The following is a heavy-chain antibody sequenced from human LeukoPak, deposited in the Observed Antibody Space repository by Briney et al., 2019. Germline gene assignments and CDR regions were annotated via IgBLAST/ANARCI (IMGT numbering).Heavy chain of an antibody. Sequence: ASVKVSCKASGGTFSSYAISWVRQAPGQGLEWMGGIIPIFGTANYAQKFQGRVTITADESTSTAYMELSGLRSEDTAVYYCASQYYYDSSGYYYVGSLDYWGQGTLVTVSS. CDR3: ASQYYYDSSGYYYVGSLDY. V-gene: IGHV1-69*13. CDR1: GGTFSSYA. J-gene: IGHJ4*02. CDR2: IIPIFGTA. D-gene: IGHD3-22*01.